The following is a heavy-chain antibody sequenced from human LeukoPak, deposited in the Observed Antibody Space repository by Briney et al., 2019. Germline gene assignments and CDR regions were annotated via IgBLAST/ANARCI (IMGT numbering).Heavy chain of an antibody. J-gene: IGHJ4*02. CDR2: IYYSGST. D-gene: IGHD6-6*01. CDR3: ARGWDSSSRDY. CDR1: GGSISSYY. V-gene: IGHV4-59*01. Sequence: SETLSLTCTVSGGSISSYYWSWIRQPPGKGLEWIGYIYYSGSTNYNPSLKSRVTISVDTSKNQSSLKLSSVTAADTAVYYCARGWDSSSRDYWGQGTLVTVSS.